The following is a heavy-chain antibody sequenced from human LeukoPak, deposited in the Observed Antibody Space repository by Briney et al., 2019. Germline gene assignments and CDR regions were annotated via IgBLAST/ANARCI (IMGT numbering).Heavy chain of an antibody. V-gene: IGHV1-24*01. J-gene: IGHJ3*02. CDR3: ATALITMVRGVRRPGAFDI. CDR1: GYTLTELS. CDR2: FDPEVGET. D-gene: IGHD3-10*01. Sequence: ASVKVSCKVSGYTLTELSMHWVRQAPGKGLEWMGGFDPEVGETIYAQKFQGRVTMTEDTSTDTAYMELSSLRSEDTAVYYCATALITMVRGVRRPGAFDIWGQGTMVTVSS.